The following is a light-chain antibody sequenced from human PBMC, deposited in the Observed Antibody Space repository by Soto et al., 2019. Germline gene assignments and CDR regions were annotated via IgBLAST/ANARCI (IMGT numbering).Light chain of an antibody. CDR1: SSNIGSNY. CDR3: GTWDSSLSAVV. J-gene: IGLJ2*01. V-gene: IGLV1-51*01. CDR2: DNN. Sequence: QSVLTQPPSVSAAPGQKVTISCSGSSSNIGSNYVSWYQQLPGTAPKLLIYDNNKRPSGITDRFSGSKSGTSATLGITGLQTGDEADYYCGTWDSSLSAVVFGGGTKVTVL.